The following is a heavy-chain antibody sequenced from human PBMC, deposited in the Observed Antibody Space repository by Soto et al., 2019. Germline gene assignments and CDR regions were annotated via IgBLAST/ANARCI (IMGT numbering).Heavy chain of an antibody. Sequence: GGSLRLSCAASGFTFSSYAMSWVRQAPGKGLEWVSAISGSGGSTYYADSVKGRFTISRDNSKNTLYLQMNSLRAEDTAVYYCAKDRRDYYDSSGYYHSWGQGTLVTVSS. CDR2: ISGSGGST. V-gene: IGHV3-23*01. D-gene: IGHD3-22*01. CDR1: GFTFSSYA. J-gene: IGHJ4*02. CDR3: AKDRRDYYDSSGYYHS.